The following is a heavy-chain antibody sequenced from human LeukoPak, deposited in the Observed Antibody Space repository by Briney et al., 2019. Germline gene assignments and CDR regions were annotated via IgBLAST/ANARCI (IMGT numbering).Heavy chain of an antibody. D-gene: IGHD2/OR15-2a*01. CDR1: GGSITNYY. Sequence: PSETLSLTCTVSGGSITNYYWSWIRQPPGEGLEWIGYVYASGATNSNPSLKSRVTISVDTSKNQFSLKLSSVTAADTAVYYCGRHGKGVTYFYTLDSWGQGTVVAVYS. V-gene: IGHV4-59*08. CDR2: VYASGAT. CDR3: GRHGKGVTYFYTLDS. J-gene: IGHJ3*02.